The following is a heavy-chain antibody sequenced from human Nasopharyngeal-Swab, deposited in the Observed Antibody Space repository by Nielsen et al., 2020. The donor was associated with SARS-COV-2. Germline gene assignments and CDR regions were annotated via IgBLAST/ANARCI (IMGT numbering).Heavy chain of an antibody. Sequence: GGSLRLSCAASGFTFSSYWMHWVRQAPGKGLVWVSRINSDGSSTSYADSVKGRFTISRDNAKNTLYLQMNSLRPEDTAVYYCAIISHDYGDFFDYWGQGTLVTVSS. CDR3: AIISHDYGDFFDY. V-gene: IGHV3-74*01. CDR1: GFTFSSYW. J-gene: IGHJ4*02. D-gene: IGHD4-17*01. CDR2: INSDGSST.